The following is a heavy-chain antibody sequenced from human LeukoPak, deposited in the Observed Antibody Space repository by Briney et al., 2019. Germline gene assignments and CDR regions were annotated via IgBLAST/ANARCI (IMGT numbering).Heavy chain of an antibody. J-gene: IGHJ3*02. D-gene: IGHD1-26*01. CDR1: GFTFSSYG. Sequence: GGSLRLSCAASGFTFSSYGMHWVRQAPGKGLEWVAVISYDGSNKYYADSVKGRFTISRDNSKNTLYLQMNSLRAEDTAVYYCARGKVGVYDAFDIWGQGTMVTVSS. CDR3: ARGKVGVYDAFDI. CDR2: ISYDGSNK. V-gene: IGHV3-30*03.